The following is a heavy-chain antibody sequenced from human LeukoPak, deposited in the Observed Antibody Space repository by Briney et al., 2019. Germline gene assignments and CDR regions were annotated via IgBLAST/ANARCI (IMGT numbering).Heavy chain of an antibody. CDR2: MTGTGDNT. CDR3: ARTLLYTTSYPDHSWFDP. D-gene: IGHD2-2*02. CDR1: GFTFSHYA. J-gene: IGHJ5*02. Sequence: GGSLRLSCAASGFTFSHYAMSWVRQAPGKGLDWVSSMTGTGDNTYHADSVKGRFTISRDNSKNTLYLQMNGLRAEDTAVYYCARTLLYTTSYPDHSWFDPWGQGTLVTVSS. V-gene: IGHV3-23*01.